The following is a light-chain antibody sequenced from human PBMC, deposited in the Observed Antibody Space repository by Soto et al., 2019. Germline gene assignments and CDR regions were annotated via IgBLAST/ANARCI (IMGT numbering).Light chain of an antibody. CDR2: AAS. J-gene: IGKJ1*01. Sequence: ELALTQFPGTLGLYTGAGASHSCRASQSVSSSYLAWYQQKPGQAPRLLIYAASSRATGIPDRFSGSASGTDFTLTISRLEPEVVAVYYCQQYGSSRTGGQGTKVDIK. CDR1: QSVSSSY. CDR3: QQYGSSRT. V-gene: IGKV3-20*01.